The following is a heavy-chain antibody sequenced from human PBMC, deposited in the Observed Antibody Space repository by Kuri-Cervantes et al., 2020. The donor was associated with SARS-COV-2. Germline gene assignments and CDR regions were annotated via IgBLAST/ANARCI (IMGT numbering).Heavy chain of an antibody. J-gene: IGHJ4*02. CDR3: ARGDKEDFDY. V-gene: IGHV1-2*04. Sequence: ASVKVSCKASGYTFTSYGISWVRQAPGQGLEWMGWINPNSGGTNYAQKFQGWVTMTRDTSISTAYMELSRLRSDDTAVYYCARGDKEDFDYWGQGTLVTVSS. CDR1: GYTFTSYG. CDR2: INPNSGGT.